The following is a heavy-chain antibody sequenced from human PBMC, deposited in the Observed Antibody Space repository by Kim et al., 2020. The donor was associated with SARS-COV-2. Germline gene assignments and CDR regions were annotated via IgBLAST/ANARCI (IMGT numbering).Heavy chain of an antibody. CDR3: ANLGGSPPMTDAFDI. D-gene: IGHD1-26*01. Sequence: GGSLRLSCAASGFTFSSYAMSWVRQAPGKGLEWVSVIYSGGSSTYYADSVKGRFTISRDNSKNTLYLQMNSLRAEDTAVYYCANLGGSPPMTDAFDIWGQGTMVTVSS. CDR2: IYSGGSST. CDR1: GFTFSSYA. J-gene: IGHJ3*02. V-gene: IGHV3-23*03.